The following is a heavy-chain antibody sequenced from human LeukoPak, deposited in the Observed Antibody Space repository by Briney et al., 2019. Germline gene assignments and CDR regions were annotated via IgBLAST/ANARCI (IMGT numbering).Heavy chain of an antibody. Sequence: GESLKISCKGPRHSFHSQWIGWVRQMPGKGLEWMGIIYPDDSDTRYSPSFQGQVTISADKSISTAYLQWNSLEASDSAIYYCARRGDFDFRIDWGQGTLVTVSS. D-gene: IGHD2-21*02. CDR2: IYPDDSDT. V-gene: IGHV5-51*01. J-gene: IGHJ4*02. CDR3: ARRGDFDFRID. CDR1: RHSFHSQW.